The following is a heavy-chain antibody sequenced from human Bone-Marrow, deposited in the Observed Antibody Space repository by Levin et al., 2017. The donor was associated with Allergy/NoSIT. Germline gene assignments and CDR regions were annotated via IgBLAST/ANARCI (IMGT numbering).Heavy chain of an antibody. CDR3: ARAYCSGGSCPRRSGYYYGMDV. D-gene: IGHD2-15*01. J-gene: IGHJ6*02. Sequence: GGSLRLSCAASGFTFSSYAMSWVRQAPGKGLEWVSAISGSGGSTYYADSVKGRFTISRDNSKNTLYLQMNSLRAEDTAVYYCARAYCSGGSCPRRSGYYYGMDVWGQGTTVTVSS. CDR2: ISGSGGST. V-gene: IGHV3-23*01. CDR1: GFTFSSYA.